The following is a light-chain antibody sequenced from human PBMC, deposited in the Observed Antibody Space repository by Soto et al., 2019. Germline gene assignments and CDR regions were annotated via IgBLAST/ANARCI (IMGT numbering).Light chain of an antibody. V-gene: IGKV3-11*01. CDR1: QSVRSY. CDR3: QHCSHGHFT. CDR2: DAS. J-gene: IGKJ3*01. Sequence: EIVLTQSPATLPLSPGERATLSCRASQSVRSYLAWYQQKPGQVPRLLIYDASNRATGIPARFSGSGSGTDFTLTISSLEPEDFAVYYWQHCSHGHFTFGPGTKVEIK.